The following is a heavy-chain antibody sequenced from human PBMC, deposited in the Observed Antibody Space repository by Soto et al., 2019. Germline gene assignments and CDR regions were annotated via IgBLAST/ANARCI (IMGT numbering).Heavy chain of an antibody. D-gene: IGHD2-15*01. CDR2: IYHSGST. CDR1: GGSISSSNW. V-gene: IGHV4-4*02. Sequence: SETLSLTCAVSGGSISSSNWWSWVRQPPGKGLEWIGEIYHSGSTNYNPSLRSRVTISVDKSKNQFSLKLSSVTAADTAVYYCARDACSGGSCYEPRDAFDIWGQGTMVTVSS. CDR3: ARDACSGGSCYEPRDAFDI. J-gene: IGHJ3*02.